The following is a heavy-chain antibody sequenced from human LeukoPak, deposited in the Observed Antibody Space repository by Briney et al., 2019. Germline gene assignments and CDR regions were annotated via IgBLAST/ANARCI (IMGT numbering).Heavy chain of an antibody. J-gene: IGHJ3*02. D-gene: IGHD2-2*01. V-gene: IGHV3-23*01. CDR1: GFTLSSFA. CDR2: ISGSGGST. CDR3: AKVKVVPAAPYGAFDI. Sequence: GGSLRLSCAASGFTLSSFAMSWVRQAPGKGLEWVSAISGSGGSTYYADSVKGRFTISRDNSKNTLYLQMNSLRAEDTAVYYCAKVKVVPAAPYGAFDIWGQGTMVTVSS.